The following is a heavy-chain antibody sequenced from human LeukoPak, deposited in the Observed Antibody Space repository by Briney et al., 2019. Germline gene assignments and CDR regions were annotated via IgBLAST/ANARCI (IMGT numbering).Heavy chain of an antibody. CDR2: ISSSSSHI. D-gene: IGHD3-9*01. J-gene: IGHJ6*02. CDR3: ARDPFYDLLTGYSYGMDV. CDR1: GFIFSSYS. V-gene: IGHV3-21*01. Sequence: GGSLRLSCAASGFIFSSYSMNRVRQAPGKGLEWVASISSSSSHIYYADSVKGRFTISRDNAKISLYLQMNSLRAEDTAVYYCARDPFYDLLTGYSYGMDVWGQGTTVTVSS.